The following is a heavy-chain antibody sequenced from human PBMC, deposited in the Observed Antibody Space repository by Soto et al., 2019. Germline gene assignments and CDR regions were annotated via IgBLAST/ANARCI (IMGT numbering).Heavy chain of an antibody. Sequence: SEMLSLTCTFSGGSIRSGGYYWSWIRQHPGKGLEWIGYIFYSGTTYYNPSLKSRVTISVDTSKNQFSLKLSSVTAADTAVYYCARSVDPWGQGTLVTVSS. CDR1: GGSIRSGGYY. J-gene: IGHJ5*02. CDR3: ARSVDP. CDR2: IFYSGTT. V-gene: IGHV4-31*03.